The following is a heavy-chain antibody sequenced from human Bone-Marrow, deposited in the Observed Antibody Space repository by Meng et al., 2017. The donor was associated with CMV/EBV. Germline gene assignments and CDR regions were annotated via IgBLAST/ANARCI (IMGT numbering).Heavy chain of an antibody. CDR1: GYTFTNYG. CDR3: ATISKGYYYYGMDV. Sequence: ASVKVSCKASGYTFTNYGITWVRQAPGQGLEWMGWISGDSVNTNYAQKFQGRVTMTTDTSTNTAYMEMRNLRSDDTAMYYCATISKGYYYYGMDVWGQGTTVTVSS. J-gene: IGHJ6*02. CDR2: ISGDSVNT. V-gene: IGHV1-18*01. D-gene: IGHD3-9*01.